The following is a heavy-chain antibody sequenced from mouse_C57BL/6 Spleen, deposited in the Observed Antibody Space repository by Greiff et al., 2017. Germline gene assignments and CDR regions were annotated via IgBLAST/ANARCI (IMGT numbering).Heavy chain of an antibody. CDR2: IRNKANGYTT. Sequence: EVQGVESGGGLVQPGGSLSLSCAASGFTFTDYYMSWVRQPPGKALEWLGFIRNKANGYTTEYSASVKGRFTISRDNSQSILYLQMNALRAEDSATYYCARYDYDPAWFAYWGQGTLVTVSA. D-gene: IGHD2-4*01. CDR3: ARYDYDPAWFAY. CDR1: GFTFTDYY. J-gene: IGHJ3*01. V-gene: IGHV7-3*01.